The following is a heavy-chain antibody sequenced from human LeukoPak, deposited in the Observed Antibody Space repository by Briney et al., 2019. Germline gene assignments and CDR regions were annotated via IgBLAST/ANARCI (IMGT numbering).Heavy chain of an antibody. Sequence: GSLRLTCAASGFTFSSYSMNWVRQAPGKGLEWVSSISSSSSYIYYADSVKGRFTISRDNAKNSLYLQMNSLRAEDTAVYYCARDLDTAMPSSDYWGQGTLVTVSS. V-gene: IGHV3-21*01. J-gene: IGHJ4*02. CDR1: GFTFSSYS. CDR2: ISSSSSYI. CDR3: ARDLDTAMPSSDY. D-gene: IGHD5-18*01.